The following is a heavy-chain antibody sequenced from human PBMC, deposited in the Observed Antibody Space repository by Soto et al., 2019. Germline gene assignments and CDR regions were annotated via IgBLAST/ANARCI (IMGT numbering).Heavy chain of an antibody. Sequence: QVQLQQSGPGLVKPSQTLSLTCAISGDSVSTNSATWNWTRHSPSRGLEWLGRTYYRSKWDNDYAVSVKGRITINPDTSNNQFSLQLNSVTPDDTAVYYCARLIGNSWLDSWGQGTLVTVSS. V-gene: IGHV6-1*01. CDR1: GDSVSTNSAT. D-gene: IGHD2-8*01. CDR2: TYYRSKWDN. CDR3: ARLIGNSWLDS. J-gene: IGHJ5*01.